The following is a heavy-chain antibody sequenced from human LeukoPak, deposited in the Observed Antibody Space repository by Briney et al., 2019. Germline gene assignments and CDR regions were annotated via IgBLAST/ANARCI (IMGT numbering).Heavy chain of an antibody. CDR3: ARWYGDWFDP. CDR1: GFSFSSFC. V-gene: IGHV3-74*01. Sequence: GGSLRLSCAASGFSFSSFCMHWVRQAPGKGLVWVSRIKSDASSSYYADSVKGRFSISRDNTNNTLYLQMNSLRAEDTAVYYCARWYGDWFDPWGQGTLVTVSS. D-gene: IGHD3-10*01. J-gene: IGHJ5*02. CDR2: IKSDASSS.